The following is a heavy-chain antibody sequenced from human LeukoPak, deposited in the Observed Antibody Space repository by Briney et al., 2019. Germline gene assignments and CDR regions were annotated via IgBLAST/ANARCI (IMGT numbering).Heavy chain of an antibody. Sequence: SGGSLRLSCAASGFTFSNAWMSWVRQAPGKGLEWVGRIKSKTDGGTTDYAAPVKGRFTISRDDSKNTLYLQMNSLKTEDTAVYYCTTSSMVRGVKDYWGQGTLVTVSS. CDR2: IKSKTDGGTT. V-gene: IGHV3-15*01. D-gene: IGHD3-10*01. CDR3: TTSSMVRGVKDY. J-gene: IGHJ4*02. CDR1: GFTFSNAW.